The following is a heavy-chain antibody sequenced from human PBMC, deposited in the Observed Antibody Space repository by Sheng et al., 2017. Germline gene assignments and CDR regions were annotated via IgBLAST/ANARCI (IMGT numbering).Heavy chain of an antibody. D-gene: IGHD2-21*01. V-gene: IGHV3-30-3*01. J-gene: IGHJ4*02. Sequence: QVQLVESGGGVVQPGRSLRLSCAASGFTFSSYAMHWVRQAPGKGLEWVAVISYDGSNKYYADSVKGRFTISRDNSKNTLYLQMNSLRAEDTAVYYCARDPGGMVVIAHPAGYFDYWGQGTLVTVS. CDR3: ARDPGGMVVIAHPAGYFDY. CDR1: GFTFSSYA. CDR2: ISYDGSNK.